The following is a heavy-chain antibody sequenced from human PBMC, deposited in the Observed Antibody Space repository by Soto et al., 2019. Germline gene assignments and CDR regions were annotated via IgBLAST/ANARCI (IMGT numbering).Heavy chain of an antibody. Sequence: QVQLVESGGGVVQPGRSLRLSCAASGFTFSNYGMHWVRQAPGKGLEWVAIISYDGSKTYYADSVKGRFTISRDKSKNTLYLQMTSLRAEDTAVYYCAKVANFRDDYYYGMDVWGQGTTVTVSS. CDR2: ISYDGSKT. D-gene: IGHD1-7*01. V-gene: IGHV3-30*18. CDR1: GFTFSNYG. CDR3: AKVANFRDDYYYGMDV. J-gene: IGHJ6*02.